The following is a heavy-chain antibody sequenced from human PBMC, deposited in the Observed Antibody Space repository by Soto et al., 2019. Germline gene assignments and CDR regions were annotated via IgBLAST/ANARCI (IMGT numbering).Heavy chain of an antibody. D-gene: IGHD3-10*01. CDR2: LYYSGYT. J-gene: IGHJ5*02. Sequence: QVQLQESGPGLVKPSETLSLTSTSSGVSISSYYWSWIRQPPGRGLEWIGYLYYSGYTNYKPSLTSRVTISIDTSKNQLSLKLSSVTAADTAVYYCAGHLFGSGNWFDPWGQGTLVTVSS. CDR1: GVSISSYY. CDR3: AGHLFGSGNWFDP. V-gene: IGHV4-59*08.